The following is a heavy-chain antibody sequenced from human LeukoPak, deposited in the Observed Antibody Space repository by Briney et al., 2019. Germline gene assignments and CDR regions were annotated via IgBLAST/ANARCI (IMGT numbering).Heavy chain of an antibody. CDR2: ISSSSSHI. CDR3: ARGGGEVDY. Sequence: PGGSLRLSCAASGFTFSSYSMNWVRQAPGKGLEWVSSISSSSSHIYYADSVKGRFTISRDNAKNSLYLQMNSLRAEDTAVFYCARGGGEVDYWGQGTLVTVSS. D-gene: IGHD3-16*01. V-gene: IGHV3-21*01. J-gene: IGHJ4*02. CDR1: GFTFSSYS.